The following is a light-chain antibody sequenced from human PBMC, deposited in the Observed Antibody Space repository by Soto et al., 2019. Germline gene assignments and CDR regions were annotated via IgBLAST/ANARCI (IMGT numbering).Light chain of an antibody. J-gene: IGKJ1*01. CDR1: QAISTW. Sequence: DIQMTQSPSSVSASVGDRVTITCRASQAISTWLAWYQQKPGKAPKLLIYAASNLQTGVPSRFSGSGSGTDVTLTISRLQPEDFATYYCQQANSFPRTFGQGTKLEIK. CDR2: AAS. V-gene: IGKV1D-12*01. CDR3: QQANSFPRT.